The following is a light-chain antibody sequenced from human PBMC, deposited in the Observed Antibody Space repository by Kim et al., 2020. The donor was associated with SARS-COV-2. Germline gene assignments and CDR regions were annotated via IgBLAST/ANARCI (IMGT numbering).Light chain of an antibody. CDR3: QSYDSSNAV. CDR1: GGSIASNY. CDR2: EDN. V-gene: IGLV6-57*04. Sequence: NFMLTQPHSVSESPGKTVTISCTRSGGSIASNYVQWYQQRPGSAPTTVIYEDNQRPSGVPDRFSGSIDSSSNSASLTISGLKTEDEADYYRQSYDSSNAVFGGGTQLTVL. J-gene: IGLJ7*01.